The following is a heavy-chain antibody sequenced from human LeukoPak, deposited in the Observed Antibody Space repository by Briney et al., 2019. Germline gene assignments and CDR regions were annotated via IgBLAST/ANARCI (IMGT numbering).Heavy chain of an antibody. D-gene: IGHD3-22*01. CDR1: GGSMSSSIYY. CDR3: ARVGNYDSISYYFDY. J-gene: IGHJ4*02. CDR2: IYHSGST. Sequence: SETLSLTCTVFGGSMSSSIYYWGWIRQPPGKGLEWIGYIYHSGSTFYNPSLKSRLTISMEMSTNQFSLKLTSVTAADTALYYCARVGNYDSISYYFDYWGRGTLVTVSS. V-gene: IGHV4-61*05.